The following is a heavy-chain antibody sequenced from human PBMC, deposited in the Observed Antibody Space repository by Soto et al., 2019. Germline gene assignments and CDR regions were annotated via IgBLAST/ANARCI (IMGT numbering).Heavy chain of an antibody. D-gene: IGHD2-8*01. Sequence: EVQLVQSGAEVKKPGESLRISCKGSGYSFTSYWISWVRQMPGKGLEWMGRIDPSDSYTNYSPSFQGHVTISADKSISTAYLQWSSLKASDTAMYYCARPDPRYCTNGVCYSTKFDYWGQGTLVTVSS. CDR3: ARPDPRYCTNGVCYSTKFDY. CDR2: IDPSDSYT. J-gene: IGHJ4*02. CDR1: GYSFTSYW. V-gene: IGHV5-10-1*03.